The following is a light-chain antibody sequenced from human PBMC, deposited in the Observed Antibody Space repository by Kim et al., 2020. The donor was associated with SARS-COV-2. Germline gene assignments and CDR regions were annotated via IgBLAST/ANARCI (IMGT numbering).Light chain of an antibody. Sequence: DIQLTQSPFSLSASVGDRVTITCRTSQTINSYLNWYQQRPGKAPKLLIYAASSLQSGVPSRFSGSGSGTEFTLTISSLQPEDFTTYYGQQSDTAPYTFGQGTKLEI. J-gene: IGKJ2*01. CDR2: AAS. CDR1: QTINSY. CDR3: QQSDTAPYT. V-gene: IGKV1-39*01.